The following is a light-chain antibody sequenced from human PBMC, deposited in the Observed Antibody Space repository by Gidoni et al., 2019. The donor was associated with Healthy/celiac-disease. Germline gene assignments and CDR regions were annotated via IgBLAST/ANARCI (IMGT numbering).Light chain of an antibody. CDR2: DAS. CDR1: QSISSW. CDR3: QQYNSYSQT. V-gene: IGKV1-5*01. Sequence: DIQMTQSPSTLSASVGDRVTITCRASQSISSWLAWYQQKPGKAPKLVIYDASSLESGDPSRFSGSGSGTEFTLTSSSLQPDYFATYYCQQYNSYSQTFGQGTKVEIK. J-gene: IGKJ1*01.